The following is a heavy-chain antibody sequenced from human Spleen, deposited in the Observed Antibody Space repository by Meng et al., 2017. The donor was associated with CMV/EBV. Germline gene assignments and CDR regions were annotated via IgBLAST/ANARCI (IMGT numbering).Heavy chain of an antibody. D-gene: IGHD3-22*01. CDR2: INSDGSST. CDR3: ARAGGYYSRSFDL. J-gene: IGHJ2*01. V-gene: IGHV3-74*01. Sequence: GESLKISCAASGFTFSSYWMRWVRQAPGKGLVWVSRINSDGSSTSYADSVKGRFTISRDNAKNTLYLQMNSLRAEDTAVYYCARAGGYYSRSFDLWGRGTLVTVSS. CDR1: GFTFSSYW.